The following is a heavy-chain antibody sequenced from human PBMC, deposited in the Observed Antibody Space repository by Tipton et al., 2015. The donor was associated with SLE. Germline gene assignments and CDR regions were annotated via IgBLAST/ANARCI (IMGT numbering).Heavy chain of an antibody. J-gene: IGHJ4*02. CDR1: GGSISSYY. CDR3: ARDTDIVVVNS. V-gene: IGHV4-59*12. Sequence: TLSLTCTVSGGSISSYYWSWIRQPPGKGLERIGYIYYSGSTNYNPPLKSRVTISVDTSKNQFSLKLSSVAAADTAVYYCARDTDIVVVNSWNQGTLVAVAS. D-gene: IGHD2-15*01. CDR2: IYYSGST.